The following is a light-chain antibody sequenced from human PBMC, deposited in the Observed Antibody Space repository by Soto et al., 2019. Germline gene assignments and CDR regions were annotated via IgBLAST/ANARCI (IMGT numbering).Light chain of an antibody. CDR3: HQYDNAPLT. V-gene: IGKV3-20*01. CDR1: QSIKRSY. J-gene: IGKJ2*01. Sequence: EIVLMQSPGTLSLSPGERATLSCRASQSIKRSYLAWYQQKTGQAPRVLIYGASNRATGIPDRFSGSGSGIDFSLTISRLEPEDFAVYYCHQYDNAPLTFGQGTKVEIK. CDR2: GAS.